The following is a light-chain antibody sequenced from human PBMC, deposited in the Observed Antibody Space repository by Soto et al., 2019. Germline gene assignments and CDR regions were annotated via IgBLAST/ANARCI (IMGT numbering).Light chain of an antibody. J-gene: IGKJ3*01. V-gene: IGKV1-27*01. Sequence: DIQMTQSPSSLSASVGDRVTITCRASQGISNYLAWYQQKPGKVPKLLIYAASTLQSGVPSRFSGSGYGTDFTLTISSLQPEDVATYYCQTYNSAPYSGFGPVTKVDIK. CDR3: QTYNSAPYSG. CDR2: AAS. CDR1: QGISNY.